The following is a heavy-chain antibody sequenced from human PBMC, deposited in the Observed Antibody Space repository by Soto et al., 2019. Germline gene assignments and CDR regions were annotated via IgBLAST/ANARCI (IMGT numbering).Heavy chain of an antibody. CDR2: INPSGGST. CDR1: GHTFTSYY. Sequence: ASVKVSCKASGHTFTSYYMHWVRQAPGQGLEWMGIINPSGGSTSYAQKFQGRVTMTRDTSTSTVYMELSSLRSEDTAVYYCARDRGFRDYDYVWGSYADEVHNYYGMDVWGQGTTVTVSS. J-gene: IGHJ6*02. CDR3: ARDRGFRDYDYVWGSYADEVHNYYGMDV. D-gene: IGHD3-16*01. V-gene: IGHV1-46*01.